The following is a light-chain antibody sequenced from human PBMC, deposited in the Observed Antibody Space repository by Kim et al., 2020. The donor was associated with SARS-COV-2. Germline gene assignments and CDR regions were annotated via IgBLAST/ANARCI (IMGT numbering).Light chain of an antibody. CDR2: RSS. V-gene: IGKV1-5*03. CDR1: QNISRW. CDR3: QQYDSYVGT. J-gene: IGKJ2*01. Sequence: DIQMTQSPSTLSASIGDRVTIPCRASQNISRWLAWYQQRPGHAPKLLIYRSSTLESGVPSRFSGSGSGTDFTLTINSLQPDDFATYYCQQYDSYVGTFGKETKLE.